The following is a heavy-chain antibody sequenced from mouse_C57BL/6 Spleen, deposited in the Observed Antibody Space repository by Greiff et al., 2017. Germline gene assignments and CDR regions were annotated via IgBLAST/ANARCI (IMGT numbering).Heavy chain of an antibody. CDR2: IWSGGST. V-gene: IGHV2-2*01. Sequence: VQLQQSGPGLVQPSQSLSITCTVSGFSLTSYGVHWVRQSPGKGLEWLGVIWSGGSTDYNAAFIYRLSISNDNSKSQVFFKMNSLQADDTAIYYCARNLIDYLAWFAYWGQGTLVTVSA. D-gene: IGHD2-4*01. CDR1: GFSLTSYG. J-gene: IGHJ3*01. CDR3: ARNLIDYLAWFAY.